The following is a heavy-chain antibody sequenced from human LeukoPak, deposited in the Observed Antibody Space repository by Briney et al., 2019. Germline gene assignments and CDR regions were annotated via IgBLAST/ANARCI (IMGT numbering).Heavy chain of an antibody. CDR3: ATGIAARPGGSFDY. J-gene: IGHJ4*02. V-gene: IGHV3-48*03. CDR2: ISSSGSTI. Sequence: PGGSLRLSCAASGFTFSSYEMNWVRQAPGKGLEWVSYISSSGSTIYYADSVKGRFTISRDNAKNSLYLQMNNLRAEDTAVYYCATGIAARPGGSFDYWGQGTLVTVSS. D-gene: IGHD6-6*01. CDR1: GFTFSSYE.